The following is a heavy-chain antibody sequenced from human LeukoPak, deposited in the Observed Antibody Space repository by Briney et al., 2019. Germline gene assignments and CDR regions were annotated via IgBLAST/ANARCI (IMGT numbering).Heavy chain of an antibody. CDR3: ARDPDPYYFDY. V-gene: IGHV3-7*01. J-gene: IGHJ4*02. CDR2: IKQDGSEK. Sequence: GGSLRLSCAASGFTFSSYWMSWVPQAPGKGLEWVANIKQDGSEKYYVDSVKGRFTISRDNAKNSLYLQMNSLRAEDTAVYYCARDPDPYYFDYWGQGTLVTVSS. CDR1: GFTFSSYW.